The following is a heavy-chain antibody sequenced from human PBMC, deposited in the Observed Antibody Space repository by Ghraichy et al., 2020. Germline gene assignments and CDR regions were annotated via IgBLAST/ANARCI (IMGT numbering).Heavy chain of an antibody. CDR3: ARRSGSSVYYYYGMDL. V-gene: IGHV4-59*01. CDR1: GAPISYKY. J-gene: IGHJ6*02. Sequence: SETLSLTCTVSGAPISYKYWNWVRQPPGKGLEWIGYIHYSGSTNYKSSLKSRVTISVDTSKNQFSLRLTSVTAADTAVYYCARRSGSSVYYYYGMDLWGQGTTVPFS. CDR2: IHYSGST. D-gene: IGHD1-26*01.